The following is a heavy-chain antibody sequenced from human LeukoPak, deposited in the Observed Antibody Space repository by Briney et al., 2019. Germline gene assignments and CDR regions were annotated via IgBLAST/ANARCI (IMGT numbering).Heavy chain of an antibody. CDR2: ISGGGGST. CDR1: GFTFSSYA. D-gene: IGHD3-10*01. CDR3: AKSRAALVVRGVGPHS. V-gene: IGHV3-23*01. J-gene: IGHJ4*02. Sequence: GGSLRLSCAASGFTFSSYAMSWVRQAPGKGLEWVSAISGGGGSTYYADSVRGRFTISRDNSNNALYLQMDSLRPEDTAVYYCAKSRAALVVRGVGPHSWGQGTLVTVSS.